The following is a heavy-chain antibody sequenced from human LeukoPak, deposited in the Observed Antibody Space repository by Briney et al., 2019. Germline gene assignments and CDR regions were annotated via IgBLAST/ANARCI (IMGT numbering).Heavy chain of an antibody. CDR2: INWNGGST. Sequence: GGSLRLPCAASGFTFDDYGMSWVRQAPGKGLEWVSGINWNGGSTGYADSVKGRFTISRDNAKNSLYLQMNSLRAEDTALYYCARVSTYYYYMDVWGKGTTVTVSS. V-gene: IGHV3-20*04. J-gene: IGHJ6*03. CDR3: ARVSTYYYYMDV. CDR1: GFTFDDYG.